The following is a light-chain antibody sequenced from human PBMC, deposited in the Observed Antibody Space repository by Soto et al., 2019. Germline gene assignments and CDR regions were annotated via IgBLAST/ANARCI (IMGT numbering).Light chain of an antibody. CDR2: DVS. V-gene: IGKV1-5*01. CDR3: QQYNRYST. CDR1: QSITTW. Sequence: GDRVVITCRASQSITTWLAWYQQKPGKAPKLLIYDVSSLESGVPSRFSGSGSGTEFTLTISSLQPDDFATYYCQQYNRYSTFGQGTKVDNK. J-gene: IGKJ1*01.